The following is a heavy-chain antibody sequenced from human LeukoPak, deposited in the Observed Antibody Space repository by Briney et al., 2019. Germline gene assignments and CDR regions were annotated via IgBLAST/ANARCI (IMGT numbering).Heavy chain of an antibody. CDR1: GFTFSSYE. J-gene: IGHJ4*02. Sequence: QSGGSLRLSCAASGFTFSSYEMNWVRQAPGKGLEWVSYISSSGSTIYYADSVKGRFTISRDNSKNTLYLQMNSLRAEDTAIYYCASGLYFPTYYFDYWGQGTLVTVSS. V-gene: IGHV3-48*03. CDR2: ISSSGSTI. D-gene: IGHD2/OR15-2a*01. CDR3: ASGLYFPTYYFDY.